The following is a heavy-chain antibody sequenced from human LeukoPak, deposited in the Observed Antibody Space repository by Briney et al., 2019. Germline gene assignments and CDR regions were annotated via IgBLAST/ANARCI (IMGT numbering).Heavy chain of an antibody. J-gene: IGHJ4*02. CDR1: GFTITSYA. Sequence: GGSPRLSCAASGFTITSYAMHWVRQAPGKGLEWVAVISYHGSSQYYADSVKGRFTISRDTLKNTLYLQMFSLRPGDTAIYYCARAGPNDHRFDYWGQGTLVAVSS. CDR2: ISYHGSSQ. D-gene: IGHD1-1*01. CDR3: ARAGPNDHRFDY. V-gene: IGHV3-30-3*01.